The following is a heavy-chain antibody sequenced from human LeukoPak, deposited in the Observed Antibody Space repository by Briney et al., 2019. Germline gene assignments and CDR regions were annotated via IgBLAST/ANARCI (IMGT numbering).Heavy chain of an antibody. CDR3: ARDNSYCTSTSCYYNWFDP. J-gene: IGHJ5*02. CDR2: IYYSGST. Sequence: SETLSLTCTVSGGSISSGGYYWSWIRQQPGKGLEWIGYIYYSGSTYYNPSLKSRVTISVDTSKNQFSLKLSSVTAADTAVYYCARDNSYCTSTSCYYNWFDPWGQGTLVTVSS. V-gene: IGHV4-31*03. CDR1: GGSISSGGYY. D-gene: IGHD2-2*01.